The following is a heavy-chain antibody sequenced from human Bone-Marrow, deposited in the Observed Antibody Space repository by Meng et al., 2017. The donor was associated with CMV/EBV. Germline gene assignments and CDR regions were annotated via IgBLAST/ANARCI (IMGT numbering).Heavy chain of an antibody. Sequence: GESLKISCAASGFTFSSFWMSWVRQAPGKGLEWVANIKQDGSEKYYVDSVKGRFTISRDNAKNSLYLQMNSLRGEDTAVYYCAKVFHRSPEYWGRGTPVTVSS. J-gene: IGHJ4*02. CDR1: GFTFSSFW. V-gene: IGHV3-7*01. CDR2: IKQDGSEK. CDR3: AKVFHRSPEY.